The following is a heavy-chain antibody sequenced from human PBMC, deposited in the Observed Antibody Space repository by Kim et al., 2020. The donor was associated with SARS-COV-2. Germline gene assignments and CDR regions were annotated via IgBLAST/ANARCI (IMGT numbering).Heavy chain of an antibody. CDR3: ARDMRYYDILTGYYTQPDADYYYYGMDV. CDR2: IWYDGSNK. CDR1: GFTFSSYG. Sequence: GGSLRLSCAASGFTFSSYGMHWVRQAPGKGLEWVAVIWYDGSNKYYADSVKGRFTISRDNSKNTLYLQMNSLRAEDTAVYYCARDMRYYDILTGYYTQPDADYYYYGMDVWGQGTAVTVSA. V-gene: IGHV3-33*01. J-gene: IGHJ6*01. D-gene: IGHD3-9*01.